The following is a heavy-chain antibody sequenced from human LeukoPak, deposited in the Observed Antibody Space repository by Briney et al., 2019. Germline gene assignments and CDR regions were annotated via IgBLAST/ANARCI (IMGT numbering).Heavy chain of an antibody. CDR3: AREGYSSSDYYYYGMDV. CDR1: GFTFSSYE. CDR2: ISSSGSTI. V-gene: IGHV3-48*03. D-gene: IGHD6-13*01. Sequence: PGGSLRLSCAASGFTFSSYEMNWVRQAPGKGLEWVSYISSSGSTIYYADSVKGRFTISRDNAKNSLYLQMNSLRAEDTAVYYCAREGYSSSDYYYYGMDVWGQGTTVTVSS. J-gene: IGHJ6*02.